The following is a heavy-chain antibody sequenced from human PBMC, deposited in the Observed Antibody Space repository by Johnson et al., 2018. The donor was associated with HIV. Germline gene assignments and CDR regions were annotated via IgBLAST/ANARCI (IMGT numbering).Heavy chain of an antibody. J-gene: IGHJ3*02. D-gene: IGHD3-22*01. Sequence: VQLVESGGGVVQPGRSLRLSCAASGFTFSSYVMHWVRQAPGKGLEWVSYISSSGSTLYYADSVKGRFTISRDNAKNSLYLQMNSLRAEDTAVYSCGSSTIVVIRPYDAFDIWGQGTFVTVSS. CDR1: GFTFSSYV. V-gene: IGHV3-48*04. CDR2: ISSSGSTL. CDR3: GSSTIVVIRPYDAFDI.